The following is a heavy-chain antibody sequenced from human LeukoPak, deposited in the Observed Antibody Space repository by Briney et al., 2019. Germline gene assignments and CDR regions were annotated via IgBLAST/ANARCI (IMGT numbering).Heavy chain of an antibody. J-gene: IGHJ4*02. D-gene: IGHD1-26*01. CDR2: IIPIFGTA. V-gene: IGHV1-69*05. CDR3: ARESGSYFDY. CDR1: GGTFSNYG. Sequence: SVKVSCKASGGTFSNYGISWVRQAPGQGLEWMGGIIPIFGTANYAQKFQGRVTITTDESTSTAYMELSSLRSEDTAVCYCARESGSYFDYWGQGTLVTVSS.